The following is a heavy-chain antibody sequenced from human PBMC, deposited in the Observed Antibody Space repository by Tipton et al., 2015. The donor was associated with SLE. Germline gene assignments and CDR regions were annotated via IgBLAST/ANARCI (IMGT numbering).Heavy chain of an antibody. CDR3: AGDPSRQVVGFYDALDI. Sequence: SLRLSCAASGFTLSSFGMYWVRQAPGKGLESMAVIWDDESNKYYADSVKGRFTLSRDNSKNTLYLQMNSLRAEDTAVYYCAGDPSRQVVGFYDALDIWGQGTMVTVSP. J-gene: IGHJ3*02. CDR1: GFTLSSFG. CDR2: IWDDESNK. D-gene: IGHD2-15*01. V-gene: IGHV3-33*07.